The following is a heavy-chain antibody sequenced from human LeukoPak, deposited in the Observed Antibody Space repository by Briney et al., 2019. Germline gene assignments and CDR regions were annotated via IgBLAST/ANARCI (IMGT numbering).Heavy chain of an antibody. D-gene: IGHD6-19*01. CDR2: IYYSGST. Sequence: SETLSLTCTVPGGSINSYYWSWIRQPPGKGLEWIGYIYYSGSTKYNPSLKSRVTISVDTSKNQFSLKLSSVTAADTAVYYCARGHYSSGCRLDYWGQGTLVTVSS. CDR1: GGSINSYY. V-gene: IGHV4-59*01. CDR3: ARGHYSSGCRLDY. J-gene: IGHJ4*02.